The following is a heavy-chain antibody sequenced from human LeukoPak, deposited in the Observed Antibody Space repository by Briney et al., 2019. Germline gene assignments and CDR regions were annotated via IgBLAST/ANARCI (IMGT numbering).Heavy chain of an antibody. CDR2: YIPIFGTA. D-gene: IGHD3-3*01. J-gene: IGHJ5*02. CDR1: GGTFRSYA. CDR3: ARALPKTYYDFWGGYYRGWFDP. V-gene: IGHV1-69*06. Sequence: SVKVSCKASGGTFRSYAISWVRQDPGQGLEWMGGYIPIFGTANYAQKFQGRVTITADKSTITAYMELSSLRSEDTAVYYSARALPKTYYDFWGGYYRGWFDPWGQGTLVTVSS.